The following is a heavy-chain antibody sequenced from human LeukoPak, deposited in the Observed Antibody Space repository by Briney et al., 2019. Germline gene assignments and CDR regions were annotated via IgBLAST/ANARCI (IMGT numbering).Heavy chain of an antibody. CDR1: GGSISSYY. CDR3: ARVEEGYGSGRRENYYYYYMDV. Sequence: PSETLSLTCTVSGGSISSYYWSWIRQPPGKGLEWIGYIYYSGSTNYNPSLKSRVTISVDTSKNQFSLKLSSVTAADTAVYYCARVEEGYGSGRRENYYYYYMDVWGKGTTVTISS. V-gene: IGHV4-59*01. D-gene: IGHD3-10*01. J-gene: IGHJ6*03. CDR2: IYYSGST.